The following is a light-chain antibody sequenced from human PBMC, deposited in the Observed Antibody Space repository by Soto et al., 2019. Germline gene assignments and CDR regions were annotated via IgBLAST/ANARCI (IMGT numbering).Light chain of an antibody. CDR2: ETS. CDR1: SSGFGSYKF. J-gene: IGLJ1*01. V-gene: IGLV2-23*01. Sequence: GASSGFGSYKFVSWYQHHPGKVPKVIIYETSKRPSGVSDRFSGSKSGNTASLTISGLQAEDEADYYCFSFTSTNTHVFGSGTKVTVL. CDR3: FSFTSTNTHV.